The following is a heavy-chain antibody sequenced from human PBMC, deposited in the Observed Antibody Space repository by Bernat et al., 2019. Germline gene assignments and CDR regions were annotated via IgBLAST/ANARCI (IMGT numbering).Heavy chain of an antibody. CDR3: ARVLVAGGGPPYAVDV. J-gene: IGHJ6*02. Sequence: QVQLVESGGGLVKPGGSLRLSCAASGFTFSDYYMSWIRQAPGKGLEWVSYISSSSSYTNYADSVKGRFTISKGNSKNTLYLQMNSLRTEDTAVYYCARVLVAGGGPPYAVDVWGQGTTVTVSS. V-gene: IGHV3-11*06. D-gene: IGHD3-16*01. CDR2: ISSSSSYT. CDR1: GFTFSDYY.